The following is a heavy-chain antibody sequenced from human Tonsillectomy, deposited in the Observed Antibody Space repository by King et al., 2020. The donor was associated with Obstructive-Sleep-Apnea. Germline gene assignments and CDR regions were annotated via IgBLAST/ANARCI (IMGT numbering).Heavy chain of an antibody. Sequence: QLQESGPGLVKSSETLSLTCTVSGGSISSYYWSWIRQPAGKGLEWIGRIYTSGSTNYNPSLKSRVTMSVDTSKNQFSLKLSPVTAADTAVYYCARVGETTYYYYGMDVWGQGTTVTVSS. J-gene: IGHJ6*02. CDR3: ARVGETTYYYYGMDV. CDR1: GGSISSYY. V-gene: IGHV4-4*07. D-gene: IGHD1-26*01. CDR2: IYTSGST.